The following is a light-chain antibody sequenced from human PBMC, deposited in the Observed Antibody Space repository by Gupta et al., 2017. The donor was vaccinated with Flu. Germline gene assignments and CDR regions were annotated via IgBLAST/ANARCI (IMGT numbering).Light chain of an antibody. CDR1: QSLLHSDNGNYY. CDR2: LGS. V-gene: IGKV2-28*01. Sequence: DVVMTQSPLSLSVTPGEPASISCRSSQSLLHSDNGNYYLDWYLQKPGQSPQVLIYLGSHRASGVPDRFSGSGSGTDFTLTISRVEAEDIGIYYCMQVLATPPTFGGGTRVEIK. J-gene: IGKJ4*01. CDR3: MQVLATPPT.